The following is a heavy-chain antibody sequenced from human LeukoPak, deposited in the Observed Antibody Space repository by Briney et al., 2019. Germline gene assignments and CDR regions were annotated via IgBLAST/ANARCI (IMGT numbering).Heavy chain of an antibody. D-gene: IGHD2-15*01. V-gene: IGHV4-39*01. CDR2: IYYSGST. J-gene: IGHJ4*02. Sequence: SETLSLTCTVSGGSISSSSYYWGWIRQPPGKGLEWIGSIYYSGSTYCNPSLKSRVTISVDTSKNQFSLKLSSVTAADTAVYYCAAAPTLGFDYWGQGTLVTVSS. CDR3: AAAPTLGFDY. CDR1: GGSISSSSYY.